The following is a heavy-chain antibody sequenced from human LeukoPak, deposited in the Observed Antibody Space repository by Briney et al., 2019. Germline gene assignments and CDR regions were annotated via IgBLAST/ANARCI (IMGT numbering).Heavy chain of an antibody. J-gene: IGHJ6*03. V-gene: IGHV3-21*01. D-gene: IGHD1-26*01. CDR3: ARDPYSGNYGNYYYYYMDV. Sequence: PGGSLRLSCAASGFTFNNYNMNWVRQAPGRALERVSSITSSGTYIFYADSVKGRFTISRDNAKNSLYLQMNSLGPKDTAVYYCARDPYSGNYGNYYYYYMDVWGKGTTVTISS. CDR2: ITSSGTYI. CDR1: GFTFNNYN.